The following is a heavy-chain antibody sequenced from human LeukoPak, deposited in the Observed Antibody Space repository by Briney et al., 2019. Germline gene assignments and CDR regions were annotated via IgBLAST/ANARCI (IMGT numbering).Heavy chain of an antibody. D-gene: IGHD3-10*01. Sequence: SETLSLTCSVSGGSISSYYWSWIRQPPGKRLEWIGYIYDSGSTNYNPSLKSRVTMSVDTSKNQFSLRLTSVTAADPDVYYCSRDQSYYFNWGSEYDYYGMDVWGRGTTVTVSS. CDR3: SRDQSYYFNWGSEYDYYGMDV. V-gene: IGHV4-59*01. CDR2: IYDSGST. CDR1: GGSISSYY. J-gene: IGHJ6*02.